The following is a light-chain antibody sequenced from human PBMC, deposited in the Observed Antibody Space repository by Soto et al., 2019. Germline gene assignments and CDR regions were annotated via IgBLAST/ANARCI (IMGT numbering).Light chain of an antibody. Sequence: QSVLTQPPSVSGAPGQRVTISCTGSSSNIGAGYDVHWYQQLPGTAPKLLIYGNNNRPSGVPDRFSGSKSGTSASLAITGLQAEDEADYYCQSYDSSLSGLRVVFGGGTKLTVL. CDR3: QSYDSSLSGLRVV. J-gene: IGLJ2*01. CDR1: SSNIGAGYD. CDR2: GNN. V-gene: IGLV1-40*01.